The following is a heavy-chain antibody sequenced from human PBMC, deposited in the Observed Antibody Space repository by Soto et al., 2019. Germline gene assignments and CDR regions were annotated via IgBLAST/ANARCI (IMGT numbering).Heavy chain of an antibody. J-gene: IGHJ2*01. CDR2: TSSGSATI. D-gene: IGHD6-6*01. V-gene: IGHV3-48*02. Sequence: GSLRLSCAASGFTFSSYSMNWVRQAPGKGLEWLSYTSSGSATIFYADSVKGRFTISRDNAKNSLFLQMNSLRDEDTAVYYCTRDSASYSSSSGSYWYFDLWGRGTLVTVSS. CDR1: GFTFSSYS. CDR3: TRDSASYSSSSGSYWYFDL.